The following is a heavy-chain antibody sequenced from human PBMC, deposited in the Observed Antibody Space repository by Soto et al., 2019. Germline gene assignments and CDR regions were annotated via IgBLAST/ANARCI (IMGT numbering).Heavy chain of an antibody. V-gene: IGHV1-69*13. J-gene: IGHJ6*02. Sequence: ASVKVSCKASGGTFSSYAISWVRQAPGQGLEWMGGIIPIFGTANYAQKFQGRVTITADESTSTAYMELSSLRSEDTAVYYCARMVDYYGSGSYYNGDYYYGMDVWGQGTTVTVSS. CDR2: IIPIFGTA. CDR3: ARMVDYYGSGSYYNGDYYYGMDV. CDR1: GGTFSSYA. D-gene: IGHD3-10*01.